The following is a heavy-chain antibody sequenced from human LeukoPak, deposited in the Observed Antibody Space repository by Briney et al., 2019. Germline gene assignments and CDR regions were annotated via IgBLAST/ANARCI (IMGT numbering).Heavy chain of an antibody. D-gene: IGHD6-13*01. CDR2: ISYDGTNK. CDR1: GFTFSSYG. Sequence: GRSLRLSCAASGFTFSSYGMHWVRQAPGKGLEWVAVISYDGTNKYYADSVKGQFTISRDNSKNTLYLQMNSLRAEDTAVYYCAKRYSSSWCIDSWGQGTLVTVSS. CDR3: AKRYSSSWCIDS. V-gene: IGHV3-30*18. J-gene: IGHJ4*02.